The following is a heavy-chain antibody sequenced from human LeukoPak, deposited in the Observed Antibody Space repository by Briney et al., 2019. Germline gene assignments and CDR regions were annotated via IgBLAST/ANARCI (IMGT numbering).Heavy chain of an antibody. Sequence: PGGSLRLSCAASGFIFSNYAMHWARQAPGRGLEWVTFIRYDGSSKYYAESVKGRFTISRDNSKNTLYLQMNSLRAEDTAVYYCAKAIHSSSSGVVDYWGQGTLVTVSS. CDR2: IRYDGSSK. CDR1: GFIFSNYA. CDR3: AKAIHSSSSGVVDY. V-gene: IGHV3-30*02. J-gene: IGHJ4*02. D-gene: IGHD6-6*01.